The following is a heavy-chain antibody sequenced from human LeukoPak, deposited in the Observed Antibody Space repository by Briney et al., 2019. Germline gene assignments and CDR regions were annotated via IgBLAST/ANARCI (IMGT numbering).Heavy chain of an antibody. Sequence: SETLSLTCTVSGGSISSYYWSWIRQPPGKGLEWIGYIYYSGSTNYNPSLKSRVTISVDTSKNQFSLKLSSVTAADTAVYYCVSSWRSGSYYFDYWGQGTLVTVSS. CDR2: IYYSGST. J-gene: IGHJ4*02. D-gene: IGHD3-10*01. V-gene: IGHV4-59*08. CDR3: VSSWRSGSYYFDY. CDR1: GGSISSYY.